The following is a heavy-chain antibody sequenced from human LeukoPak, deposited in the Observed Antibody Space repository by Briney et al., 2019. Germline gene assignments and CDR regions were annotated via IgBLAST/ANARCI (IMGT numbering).Heavy chain of an antibody. CDR3: ARQLGLYCSSTSCYAWYYFDY. CDR2: IYHSGST. J-gene: IGHJ4*02. V-gene: IGHV4-38-2*02. Sequence: SETLSLTCTVSGYSISSGYYWGWIRQPPGKGLEWIGSIYHSGSTYYNPSLKNRVTISVDTSKNQFSLKLSSVTAADTAVYYCARQLGLYCSSTSCYAWYYFDYWGQGTLVTVSS. CDR1: GYSISSGYY. D-gene: IGHD2-2*01.